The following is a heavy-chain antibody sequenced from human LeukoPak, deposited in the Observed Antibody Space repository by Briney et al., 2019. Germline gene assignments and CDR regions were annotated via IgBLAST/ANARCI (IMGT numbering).Heavy chain of an antibody. CDR1: GGALSSSSYY. J-gene: IGHJ5*02. D-gene: IGHD3-10*01. CDR2: IYYSGST. Sequence: SETLSLTCTVSGGALSSSSYYWGWVRQPPGTGLEWLGTIYYSGSTYYNSSLNSRVTISVDTSKNQVSLRLSSVTAADTSVYYCAKRGFSNWFDPWGQGTLVIVSS. CDR3: AKRGFSNWFDP. V-gene: IGHV4-39*01.